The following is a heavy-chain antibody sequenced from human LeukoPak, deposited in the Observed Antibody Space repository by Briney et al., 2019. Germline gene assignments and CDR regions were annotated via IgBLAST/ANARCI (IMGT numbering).Heavy chain of an antibody. V-gene: IGHV4-4*02. Sequence: PSGTLSLTCAVSGGSISSSNWWSWVRQPPGKGLEWIGEIYHSGSTNYNPSLKSRVTISVDKSKNQFSLKLSSVTAADTAVYYCARDGRYCSGGSCKIGRYFDYWGQGTLVTVSS. J-gene: IGHJ4*02. CDR2: IYHSGST. CDR1: GGSISSSNW. D-gene: IGHD2-15*01. CDR3: ARDGRYCSGGSCKIGRYFDY.